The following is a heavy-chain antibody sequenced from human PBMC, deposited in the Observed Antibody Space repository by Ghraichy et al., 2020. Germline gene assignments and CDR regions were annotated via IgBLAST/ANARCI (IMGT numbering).Heavy chain of an antibody. Sequence: GGSLRLSCAASGFTFSSYAMSWVRQAPGKGLEWVSAISGSGGSTYYADSVKGRFTISRDNSKNTLYLQMNSLRAEDTAVYYCAKDYYDSSGYHLPRPFDYWGQGTLVTVSS. CDR1: GFTFSSYA. J-gene: IGHJ4*02. V-gene: IGHV3-23*01. CDR3: AKDYYDSSGYHLPRPFDY. D-gene: IGHD3-22*01. CDR2: ISGSGGST.